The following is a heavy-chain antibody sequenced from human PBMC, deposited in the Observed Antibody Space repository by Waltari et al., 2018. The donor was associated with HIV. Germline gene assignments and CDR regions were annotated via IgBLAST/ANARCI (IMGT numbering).Heavy chain of an antibody. CDR1: GYTFISYY. D-gene: IGHD2-15*01. V-gene: IGHV1-46*01. CDR2: INPGGNRP. CDR3: ARAPCSGGSCRLFDY. Sequence: QVQLVQSGAEVKKPGASVKVSCKASGYTFISYYMHWVRQAPGQGLEWVGIINPGGNRPSYVQKFQGRLTMTRDTSTSTVYMELSSLRSEDTAVYYCARAPCSGGSCRLFDYWGQGTLVTVSS. J-gene: IGHJ4*02.